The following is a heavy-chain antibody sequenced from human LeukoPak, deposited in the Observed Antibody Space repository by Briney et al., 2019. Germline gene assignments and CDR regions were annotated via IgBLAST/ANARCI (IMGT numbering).Heavy chain of an antibody. V-gene: IGHV1-69*04. CDR2: IIPILGIA. Sequence: SVKVSCKASGGTISSYAISWVRQAPGQGLEWMGRIIPILGIANYAQKFQGRVTITADKSTSTAYMELSSLRSEDTAVYYCARETYSYGNDAFDIWGQGTMVTVSS. CDR1: GGTISSYA. CDR3: ARETYSYGNDAFDI. D-gene: IGHD5-18*01. J-gene: IGHJ3*02.